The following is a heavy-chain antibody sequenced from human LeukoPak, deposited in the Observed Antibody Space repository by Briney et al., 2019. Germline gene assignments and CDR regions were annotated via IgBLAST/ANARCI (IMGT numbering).Heavy chain of an antibody. CDR3: ASQTTVVPSYYFDY. CDR1: GGSISSYY. V-gene: IGHV4-39*07. J-gene: IGHJ4*02. D-gene: IGHD4-23*01. Sequence: SETLSLTCTVSGGSISSYYWSWIRQPPGKGLEWIGSIYYSGSTYYNPSLKSRVTISADTSKNQFSLKLSSVTAADAAVYYCASQTTVVPSYYFDYWGQGTLVTVSS. CDR2: IYYSGST.